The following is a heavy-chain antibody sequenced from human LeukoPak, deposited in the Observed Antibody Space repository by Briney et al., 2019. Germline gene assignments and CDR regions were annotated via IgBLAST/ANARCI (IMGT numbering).Heavy chain of an antibody. CDR1: GYTFTSYA. J-gene: IGHJ6*02. Sequence: ASVKVSCKASGYTFTSYAMHWVRQAPGQRLEWMGWINAGNGNTKYSQKFQGRVTITRDTSASTAYMELSSLRSEDTAVYYCARDGLLWFGELLTQMDVWGQGTTVTVSS. D-gene: IGHD3-10*01. CDR3: ARDGLLWFGELLTQMDV. CDR2: INAGNGNT. V-gene: IGHV1-3*01.